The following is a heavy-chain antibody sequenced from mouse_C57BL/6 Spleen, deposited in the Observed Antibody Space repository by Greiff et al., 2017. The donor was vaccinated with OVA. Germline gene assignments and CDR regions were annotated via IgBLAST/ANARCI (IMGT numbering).Heavy chain of an antibody. D-gene: IGHD2-4*01. J-gene: IGHJ4*01. Sequence: EVMLVESGGDLVKPGGSLKLSCAAPGFTFSSYGMSWVRQTPDKRLEWVATISSGGSYTYYPDSVKGRFTISRDNAKNTLYLQMSSLKSEDTAMYYCARENDYDYDGFYAMDYWGQGTSVTVSS. CDR1: GFTFSSYG. CDR3: ARENDYDYDGFYAMDY. V-gene: IGHV5-6*01. CDR2: ISSGGSYT.